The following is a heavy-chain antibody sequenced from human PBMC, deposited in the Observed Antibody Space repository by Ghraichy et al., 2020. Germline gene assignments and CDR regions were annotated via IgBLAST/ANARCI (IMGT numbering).Heavy chain of an antibody. J-gene: IGHJ4*02. CDR2: ISGSGGST. Sequence: GGSLRLSCAASGFTFSSYAMSWVRQAPGKGLEWVSAISGSGGSTYYADSVKGRFTISRDNSKNTLYLQMNSLRAEDTAVYYCAKVVPPHKSIAAAGILYWGQGKLVTGSS. V-gene: IGHV3-23*01. D-gene: IGHD6-13*01. CDR3: AKVVPPHKSIAAAGILY. CDR1: GFTFSSYA.